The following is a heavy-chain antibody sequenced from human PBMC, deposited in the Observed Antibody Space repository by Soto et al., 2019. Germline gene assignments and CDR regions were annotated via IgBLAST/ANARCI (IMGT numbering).Heavy chain of an antibody. CDR1: GGSISSGGYS. V-gene: IGHV4-30-2*02. D-gene: IGHD3-3*01. Sequence: SDTLSLTCTVCGGSISSGGYSWSWIRQPPGKGLEWIGYIYHSGYTYCNPSLKSLVTISVDRSKNQFSLKLSSVTAADTAVNYCANFIWYFDLWGGGALVTVCS. CDR3: ANFIWYFDL. CDR2: IYHSGYT. J-gene: IGHJ2*01.